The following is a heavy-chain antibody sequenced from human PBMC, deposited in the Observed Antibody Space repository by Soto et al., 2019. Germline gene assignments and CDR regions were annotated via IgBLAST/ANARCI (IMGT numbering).Heavy chain of an antibody. Sequence: GGSLRLSCIASGFTFSSYWMSWVRQAPGKGLEWVANIKGDASETPYGDSVKGRFTISRDNAKNSLYLQMDSLRAEDTAIYYCARYLSSGPIDYWGQGTLVTVS. J-gene: IGHJ4*02. CDR1: GFTFSSYW. CDR3: ARYLSSGPIDY. CDR2: IKGDASET. V-gene: IGHV3-7*04. D-gene: IGHD2-8*02.